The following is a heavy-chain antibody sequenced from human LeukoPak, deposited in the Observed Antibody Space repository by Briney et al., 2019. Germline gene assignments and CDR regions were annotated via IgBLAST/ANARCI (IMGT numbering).Heavy chain of an antibody. Sequence: SETLSLTCTVSGGSISSYYWSWIRQPPGKGLEWIGDIYYSGSTNYNPSLKSRVTISVDTSKNQFSLKLSSVTAADTAVYYCAGWPTITMVRGGLDYWGQGTLVSVSS. V-gene: IGHV4-59*01. D-gene: IGHD3-10*01. J-gene: IGHJ4*02. CDR3: AGWPTITMVRGGLDY. CDR1: GGSISSYY. CDR2: IYYSGST.